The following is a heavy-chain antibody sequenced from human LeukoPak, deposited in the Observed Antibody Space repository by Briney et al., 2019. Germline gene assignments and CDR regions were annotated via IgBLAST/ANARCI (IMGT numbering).Heavy chain of an antibody. CDR3: ARSPQIYDILTRGYFDY. V-gene: IGHV1-58*02. J-gene: IGHJ4*02. CDR2: IVVGSGNT. D-gene: IGHD3-9*01. CDR1: GFTFTSSA. Sequence: ASVKVSCKASGFTFTSSAMQWVRQARGQRLEWIGWIVVGSGNTNYAQKFQERVTITRDMSTSTAYMELSRLRSEDTAVYYCARSPQIYDILTRGYFDYWGQGTLVTVSS.